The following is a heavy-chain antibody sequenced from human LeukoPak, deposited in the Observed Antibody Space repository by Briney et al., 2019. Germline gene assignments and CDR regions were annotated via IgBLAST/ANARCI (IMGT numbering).Heavy chain of an antibody. J-gene: IGHJ4*02. D-gene: IGHD3-3*01. V-gene: IGHV3-7*03. CDR1: GFTFSNYW. Sequence: GESLRLSCAASGFTFSNYWMDWVRQAPGKGLEWVANIKQDGSEKYYVDSVKGRFTISRDNAKNSLFLQMNSLRAEDTAVYYCAKALGFGVVTIPFDYWGQGTLVTVSS. CDR3: AKALGFGVVTIPFDY. CDR2: IKQDGSEK.